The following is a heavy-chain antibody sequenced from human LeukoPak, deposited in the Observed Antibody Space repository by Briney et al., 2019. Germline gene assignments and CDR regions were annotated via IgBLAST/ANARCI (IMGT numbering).Heavy chain of an antibody. D-gene: IGHD3-10*01. Sequence: PGGSLRLSCAASGFNFENYCMHWVRQAPGKALGWVSGIGLSGDYIAYADSVKGRFTISRDDAKNSLYLQMSSLRPEDTALYYCTKDMRGPYYYYYMDVWGKGTTVTVSS. CDR1: GFNFENYC. CDR3: TKDMRGPYYYYYMDV. CDR2: IGLSGDYI. V-gene: IGHV3-9*01. J-gene: IGHJ6*03.